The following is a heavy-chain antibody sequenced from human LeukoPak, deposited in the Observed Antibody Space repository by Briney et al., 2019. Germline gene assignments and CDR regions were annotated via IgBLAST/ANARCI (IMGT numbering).Heavy chain of an antibody. J-gene: IGHJ6*02. Sequence: PGRSLRLSCAASGFTFSSYGMHWVRQAPGKGLEWVAVISYDGSNKYYADSVKGRFTISRDNAKNSLYLQMTSLRAEDTALYYCAKDIKFQMIGGGMDVWGQGTTVTVSS. CDR2: ISYDGSNK. V-gene: IGHV3-30*18. CDR3: AKDIKFQMIGGGMDV. D-gene: IGHD3-22*01. CDR1: GFTFSSYG.